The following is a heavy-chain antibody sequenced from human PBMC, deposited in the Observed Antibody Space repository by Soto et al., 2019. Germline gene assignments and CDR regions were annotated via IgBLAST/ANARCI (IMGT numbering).Heavy chain of an antibody. CDR2: IFPSDSDT. V-gene: IGHV5-51*01. Sequence: PGESLKISCKGSGYTFSSYRIAWVRQMPGKGLEWMGIIFPSDSDTRYSPSFQGQVTISADRSTSTVFLQWASLKASDTAVYFCARKDKSGYFNWFDPWGQGTLVTVSS. CDR1: GYTFSSYR. D-gene: IGHD3-22*01. CDR3: ARKDKSGYFNWFDP. J-gene: IGHJ5*02.